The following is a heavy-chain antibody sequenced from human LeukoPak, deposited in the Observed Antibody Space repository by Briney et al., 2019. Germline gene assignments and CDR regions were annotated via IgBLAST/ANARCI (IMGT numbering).Heavy chain of an antibody. CDR3: ARHVVDDYSGYWIDP. V-gene: IGHV5-10-1*01. CDR2: IDPSDSYT. D-gene: IGHD5-12*01. CDR1: GSIITSYW. J-gene: IGHJ5*02. Sequence: PGASLVISCKGAGSIITSYWISWGRALPGKGLELMGRIDPSDSYTNYSPSFQGHVTISADKSISTAYLQWSSLKASDAAMYYCARHVVDDYSGYWIDPGGQGTLVTVSS.